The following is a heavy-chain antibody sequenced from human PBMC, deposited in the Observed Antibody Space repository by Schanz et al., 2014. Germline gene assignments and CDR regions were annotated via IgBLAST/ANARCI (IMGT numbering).Heavy chain of an antibody. Sequence: VQLEQSGAEVKKPGSSVKVSCKASGGTFSSFGINWVRQAPGQGLEWMGWINGYNGHTLYAQKFQGRVTITADKSTSTAYMELTSLRSEDTAVYYCARDRRRYCSTASCLHDNWFDPWGQGTLVIVSS. CDR2: INGYNGHT. D-gene: IGHD2-2*01. CDR1: GGTFSSFG. V-gene: IGHV1-69*04. CDR3: ARDRRRYCSTASCLHDNWFDP. J-gene: IGHJ5*02.